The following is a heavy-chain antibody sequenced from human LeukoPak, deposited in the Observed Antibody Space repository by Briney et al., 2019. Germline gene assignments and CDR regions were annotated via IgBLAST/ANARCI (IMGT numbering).Heavy chain of an antibody. Sequence: ASVKVSCKASGYTFTSYGISWVRQAPGQGLEWMGWLSAYNGNTNYAQKLQGRVTMTTDTSTSTAYMELRSLRSDDTAVYYCARLSNYYGSGSYFSFFDYWGQGTLVTVSS. CDR2: LSAYNGNT. CDR3: ARLSNYYGSGSYFSFFDY. CDR1: GYTFTSYG. V-gene: IGHV1-18*01. D-gene: IGHD3-10*01. J-gene: IGHJ4*02.